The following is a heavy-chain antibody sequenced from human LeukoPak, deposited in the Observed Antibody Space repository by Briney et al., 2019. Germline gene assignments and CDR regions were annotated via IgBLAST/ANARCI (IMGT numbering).Heavy chain of an antibody. CDR1: GFTFSNYG. CDR3: AREGPRGNSQFDY. Sequence: GGSLRLSCAASGFTFSNYGMHWVRQAPGKGLEWVALIWYDGSNKYYTDSVKGRLTISRDNSKDTLFLQMNSLRAEDTAVYYCAREGPRGNSQFDYWGQGTLVTVSS. V-gene: IGHV3-33*01. D-gene: IGHD4-23*01. CDR2: IWYDGSNK. J-gene: IGHJ4*02.